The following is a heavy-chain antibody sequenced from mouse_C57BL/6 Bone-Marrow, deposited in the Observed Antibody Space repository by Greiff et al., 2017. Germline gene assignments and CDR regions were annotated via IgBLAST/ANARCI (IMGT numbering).Heavy chain of an antibody. Sequence: VQLQQSGPGLVQPSQSLSITCTVSGFSLTSYGVHWVRQSPGKGLEWLGVIWRGGSTDYNAAFMSRLSITKDNSKSQVFFKMNSLQADDTAIYXCATKGYYGSSYDAMDYWGQGTSVTVSS. V-gene: IGHV2-5*01. CDR3: ATKGYYGSSYDAMDY. J-gene: IGHJ4*01. CDR1: GFSLTSYG. D-gene: IGHD1-1*01. CDR2: IWRGGST.